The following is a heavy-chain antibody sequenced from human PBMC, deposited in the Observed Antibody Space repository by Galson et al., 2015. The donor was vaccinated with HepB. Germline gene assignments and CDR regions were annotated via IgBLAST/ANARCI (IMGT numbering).Heavy chain of an antibody. Sequence: SVKVSCKVSGYTLTELSMHWVRQAPGKGLEWMGGFDPEDGETIYAQKFQGRVTMTEDTSTDTAYMELSSLRSEDTAVYYCATPRAVPAANDYYYYYGMDVWGQGTTVTVSS. CDR2: FDPEDGET. J-gene: IGHJ6*02. V-gene: IGHV1-24*01. D-gene: IGHD2-2*01. CDR1: GYTLTELS. CDR3: ATPRAVPAANDYYYYYGMDV.